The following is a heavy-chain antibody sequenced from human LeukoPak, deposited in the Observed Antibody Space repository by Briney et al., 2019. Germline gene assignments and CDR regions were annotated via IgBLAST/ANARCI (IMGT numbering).Heavy chain of an antibody. Sequence: SETLSLTCTVSGGSISSYYWSWIRQPAGKGLEWIGRIYTSGSTNYNPSLKSRVTISVDKSKNQFSLKLSSVTAADTAVHYCARGESSYGSGSYFRGRWGVFDYWGQGTLVTVSS. J-gene: IGHJ4*02. CDR2: IYTSGST. CDR1: GGSISSYY. V-gene: IGHV4-4*07. CDR3: ARGESSYGSGSYFRGRWGVFDY. D-gene: IGHD3-10*01.